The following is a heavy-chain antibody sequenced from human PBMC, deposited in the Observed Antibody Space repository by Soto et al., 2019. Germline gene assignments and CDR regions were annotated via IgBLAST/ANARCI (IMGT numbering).Heavy chain of an antibody. J-gene: IGHJ4*02. CDR2: IDYSGST. CDR1: GGSISSGGYY. V-gene: IGHV4-31*03. D-gene: IGHD3-3*01. CDR3: ARGMETIGSGFDY. Sequence: SETLSLTCTVSGGSISSGGYYWSWIRQHPGKGLEWIGYIDYSGSTYYNPSLKSRVIISADTSKNDFSLKLSSVTAADMAVYYCARGMETIGSGFDYWGQGIPVTLSS.